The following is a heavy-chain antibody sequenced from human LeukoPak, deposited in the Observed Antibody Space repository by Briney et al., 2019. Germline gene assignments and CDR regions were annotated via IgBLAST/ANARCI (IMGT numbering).Heavy chain of an antibody. D-gene: IGHD4-11*01. J-gene: IGHJ5*02. CDR1: GYTFTSYY. Sequence: ASVKVSCKASGYTFTSYYMHWVRQAPGQGLEWMGIINPSGGSTSYAQKLQGRVTMTTDTSTSTAYMELRSLRSDDTAVYYCARPYSKGFDPWGQGTLVTVSS. CDR2: INPSGGST. V-gene: IGHV1-46*01. CDR3: ARPYSKGFDP.